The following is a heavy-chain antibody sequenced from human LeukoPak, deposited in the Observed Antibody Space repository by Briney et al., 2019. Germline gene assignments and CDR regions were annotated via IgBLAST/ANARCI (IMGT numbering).Heavy chain of an antibody. D-gene: IGHD5-12*01. CDR1: GYTFSDYY. V-gene: IGHV1-2*02. Sequence: ASVKVSCKTSGYTFSDYYIHWIRQAPGQGLEWVGWINPNSGDTDYAQKFQGRVTVTRDTSISTAYMELGRLRSDDTAVYYCARAWLRLNPYFDYWGQGTLVTVSS. J-gene: IGHJ4*02. CDR2: INPNSGDT. CDR3: ARAWLRLNPYFDY.